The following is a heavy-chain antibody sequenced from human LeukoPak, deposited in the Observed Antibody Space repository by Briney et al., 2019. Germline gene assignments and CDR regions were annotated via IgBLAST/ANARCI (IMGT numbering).Heavy chain of an antibody. Sequence: GGSLSLSCAASGFVFTNHAISWVRQAPGRGLEWVSVISGGGRTTEYADSVKGRFTVSRDISQNTVSLQMNSLRVEDTGIYYCAKIFMVKRYIDTWGQGTQVTVSS. V-gene: IGHV3-23*01. CDR3: AKIFMVKRYIDT. D-gene: IGHD5-18*01. CDR2: ISGGGRTT. CDR1: GFVFTNHA. J-gene: IGHJ4*02.